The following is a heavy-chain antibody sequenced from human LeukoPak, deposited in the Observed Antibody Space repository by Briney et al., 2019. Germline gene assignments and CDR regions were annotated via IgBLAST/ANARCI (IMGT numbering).Heavy chain of an antibody. J-gene: IGHJ3*02. CDR3: ARDLAAAGPNDAFDI. CDR2: IYYSGST. CDR1: GGSISSYY. D-gene: IGHD6-13*01. Sequence: SETLSLTCTVSGGSISSYYWSWIRQPPGKGLEWIGYIYYSGSTNYNPSLKSRVTMSVDTSKNQFSLKLSSVTAADTAVYYCARDLAAAGPNDAFDIWGQGTMVTVSS. V-gene: IGHV4-59*12.